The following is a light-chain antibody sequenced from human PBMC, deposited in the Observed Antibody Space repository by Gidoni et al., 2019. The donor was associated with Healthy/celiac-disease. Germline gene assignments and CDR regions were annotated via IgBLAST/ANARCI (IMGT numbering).Light chain of an antibody. CDR2: CAS. Sequence: DIVLTQSPGTLSLSPGDRATLSFRASQSVSSSYLACYQPNPGHAPRRLIYCASIRATGIPDSFSGSGFWTDFTPTIIRLEPEDFAVYYCQLSGSSSLCTFGPGTKVDIK. V-gene: IGKV3-20*01. J-gene: IGKJ3*01. CDR3: QLSGSSSLCT. CDR1: QSVSSSY.